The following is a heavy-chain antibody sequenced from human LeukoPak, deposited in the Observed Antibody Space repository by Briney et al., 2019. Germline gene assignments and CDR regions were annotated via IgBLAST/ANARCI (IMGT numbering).Heavy chain of an antibody. Sequence: PSETLSLTCAVYGGSFSGYYWSWIRQPPGKGLEWIGEINHSGSTNYNPSLKSRVTISVDTSKNQFSLKLSSVTAADTAVYYCARVRAVAGRTFDYWGQGTLVTVSS. V-gene: IGHV4-34*01. J-gene: IGHJ4*02. CDR3: ARVRAVAGRTFDY. CDR1: GGSFSGYY. CDR2: INHSGST. D-gene: IGHD6-19*01.